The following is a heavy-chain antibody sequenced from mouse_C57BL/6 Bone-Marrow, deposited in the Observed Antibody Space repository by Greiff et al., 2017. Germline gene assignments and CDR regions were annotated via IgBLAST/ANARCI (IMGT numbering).Heavy chain of an antibody. D-gene: IGHD1-1*01. Sequence: EVQLQQSGAELVRPGSSVKMSCKTSGYTFTSYGINWVKQRPGQGLEWIGYIYIGNGYTEYNEKFKGKATLTSDTSSSTAYMQLSSLTSEDSAIYFVITTVVATDWYFDVWGTGTTVTVSS. CDR3: ITTVVATDWYFDV. J-gene: IGHJ1*03. CDR1: GYTFTSYG. CDR2: IYIGNGYT. V-gene: IGHV1-58*01.